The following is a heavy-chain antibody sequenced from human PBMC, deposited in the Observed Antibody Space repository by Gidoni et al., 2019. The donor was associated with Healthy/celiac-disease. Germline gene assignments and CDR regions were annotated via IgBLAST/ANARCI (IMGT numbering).Heavy chain of an antibody. CDR3: AREGRSGSYAFGYYFDY. Sequence: QVQLVESGGGVVPPGRSLRLSCAASGFPFSSYGMHWVRPAPGKGLEWVAVIWYDGSNKYYADSVKGRFTISRDNSKNTLYLQMNSLRAEDTAVYYCAREGRSGSYAFGYYFDYWGQGTLVTVSS. CDR2: IWYDGSNK. V-gene: IGHV3-33*01. J-gene: IGHJ4*02. CDR1: GFPFSSYG. D-gene: IGHD1-26*01.